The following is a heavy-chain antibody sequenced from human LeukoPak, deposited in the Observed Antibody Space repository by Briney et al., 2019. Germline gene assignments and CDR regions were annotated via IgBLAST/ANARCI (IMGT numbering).Heavy chain of an antibody. V-gene: IGHV3-48*03. Sequence: GGSLRISCAASGLTFSSYEMNWVRQAPGKGLEWVSYISSSASTIYYADSVKGRFTISRDNAKNSRYLQMNSLRAEDTAVYYCARQLVARGNDYWGQGTLVTVSS. D-gene: IGHD6-6*01. CDR2: ISSSASTI. CDR3: ARQLVARGNDY. CDR1: GLTFSSYE. J-gene: IGHJ4*02.